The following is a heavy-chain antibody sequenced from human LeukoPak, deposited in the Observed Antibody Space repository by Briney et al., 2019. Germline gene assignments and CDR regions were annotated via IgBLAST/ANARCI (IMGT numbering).Heavy chain of an antibody. Sequence: SETLSLTCTVSGGSISSGSYYWSWIRQPAGKGLEWIGRIYTSGSTNYNPSLKSRVTISGDTSKNQFSLKLSSVTAADTAVYYCARELGLNWFDPWGQGTLATVSS. CDR3: ARELGLNWFDP. CDR2: IYTSGST. CDR1: GGSISSGSYY. J-gene: IGHJ5*02. V-gene: IGHV4-61*02.